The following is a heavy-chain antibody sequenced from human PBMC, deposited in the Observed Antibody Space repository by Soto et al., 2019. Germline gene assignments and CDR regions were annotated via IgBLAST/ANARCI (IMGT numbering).Heavy chain of an antibody. V-gene: IGHV3-23*01. Sequence: EGQLLESGGGMGQPGGSLRLSCAASGFTFSRYALSWVRQAPGRGLEWVATISGNGNSIYYTDSVKGRFTVSRDNSKNTLFLEMGSLRAEDTAIYYCAKLIEVLKYLDPWGQGTLVTVSS. D-gene: IGHD3-16*02. J-gene: IGHJ5*02. CDR3: AKLIEVLKYLDP. CDR1: GFTFSRYA. CDR2: ISGNGNSI.